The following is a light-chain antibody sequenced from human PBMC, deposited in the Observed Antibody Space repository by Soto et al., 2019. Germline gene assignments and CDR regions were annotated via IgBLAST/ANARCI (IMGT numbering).Light chain of an antibody. CDR3: QKYNNWPQT. CDR2: GAS. CDR1: QSVSSN. Sequence: EIVMTQSPATLSVSPGERATLSCRASQSVSSNLAWYQQKPGHAPRLLIYGASTRATGIPARFSGSGSGTEFTLTISSLQSEDFAVYYCQKYNNWPQTFGQGTKVEIK. J-gene: IGKJ1*01. V-gene: IGKV3-15*01.